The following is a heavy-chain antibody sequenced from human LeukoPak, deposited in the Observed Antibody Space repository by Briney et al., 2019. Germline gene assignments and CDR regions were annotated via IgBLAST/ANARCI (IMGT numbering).Heavy chain of an antibody. CDR2: ISSSGSTI. J-gene: IGHJ4*02. V-gene: IGHV3-11*01. CDR3: ATRTVEAVASHWR. D-gene: IGHD6-19*01. CDR1: GFTFSDYY. Sequence: GGSLRLSCAASGFTFSDYYMSWVRQAPGKGLEWVSYISSSGSTIYYADSVKGRFTISRDNAKNSLYLQMNSLRAEDTAVYYCATRTVEAVASHWRWGQGTLVTVSS.